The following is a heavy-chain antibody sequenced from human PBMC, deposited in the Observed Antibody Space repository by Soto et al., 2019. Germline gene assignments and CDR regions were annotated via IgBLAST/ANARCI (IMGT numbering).Heavy chain of an antibody. V-gene: IGHV3-9*01. CDR3: AKVVVQATQPRYCFYCRYV. CDR1: GFNFAEYA. Sequence: GGSLRLSCAASGFNFAEYAMHWVRQIPGKALEWDSGTSWDGGRIGYADSVKGRFTISRDNAKKYLFLQMNSLSSEDTALYYCAKVVVQATQPRYCFYCRYVWDQRPTVTV. J-gene: IGHJ6*02. D-gene: IGHD2-15*01. CDR2: TSWDGGRI.